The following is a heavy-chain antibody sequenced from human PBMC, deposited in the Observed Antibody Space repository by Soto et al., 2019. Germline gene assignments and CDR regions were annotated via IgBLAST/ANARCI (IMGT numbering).Heavy chain of an antibody. J-gene: IGHJ4*02. D-gene: IGHD3-22*01. Sequence: EVQLVESGGGLVQPGRSLRLSCAASGFTFDDFAMHWVRQAPGKGLEWVSGISWNGATMGYGDSVSGRFTISRDNTKNSLYLQMNSLKPEDTALYYCAKDTGGYYDSSGNFEYWGQGTLVTVSS. V-gene: IGHV3-9*01. CDR3: AKDTGGYYDSSGNFEY. CDR2: ISWNGATM. CDR1: GFTFDDFA.